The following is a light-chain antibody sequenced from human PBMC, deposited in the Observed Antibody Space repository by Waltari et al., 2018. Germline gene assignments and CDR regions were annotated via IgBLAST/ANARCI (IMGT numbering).Light chain of an antibody. CDR1: QSINTN. J-gene: IGKJ2*03. CDR3: QQYNNWPRGYS. CDR2: GAS. Sequence: EIVMTQSPATLSVSPGERATLSCRASQSINTNLAWYQQRPGQAPRLLFYGASLRATGIPGRLSGSGSGTEFTLTISSLQSEDFAVYYCQQYNNWPRGYSFGQGTKLEI. V-gene: IGKV3-15*01.